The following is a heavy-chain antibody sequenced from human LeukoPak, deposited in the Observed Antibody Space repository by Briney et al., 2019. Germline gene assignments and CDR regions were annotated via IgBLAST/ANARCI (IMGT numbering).Heavy chain of an antibody. D-gene: IGHD1-14*01. V-gene: IGHV1-18*01. CDR3: ARLDRNYYYMDV. CDR2: ISAYNGNT. CDR1: LYTFTSYV. J-gene: IGHJ6*03. Sequence: ASLKVSCKASLYTFTSYVISCVRPAPGQGLECRGWISAYNGNTNYAQKLQGRVTMTTDTSTNTAYMELRSLRSEDTAVYYCARLDRNYYYMDVWGKGTTVTVSS.